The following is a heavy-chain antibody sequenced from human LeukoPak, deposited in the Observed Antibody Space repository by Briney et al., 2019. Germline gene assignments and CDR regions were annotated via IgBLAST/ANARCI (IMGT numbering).Heavy chain of an antibody. Sequence: PSETLSLTCTVSGGSISSGSYYWSWIRQPAGKGLEWIGRIYTSGSTNYNPSLKSRVTMSVDTSKNQFSLKLSSVTAADTAVYYCAREEEGGSYSYYYYYMDVWGKGTTVTVSS. CDR2: IYTSGST. J-gene: IGHJ6*03. D-gene: IGHD1-26*01. CDR3: AREEEGGSYSYYYYYMDV. V-gene: IGHV4-61*02. CDR1: GGSISSGSYY.